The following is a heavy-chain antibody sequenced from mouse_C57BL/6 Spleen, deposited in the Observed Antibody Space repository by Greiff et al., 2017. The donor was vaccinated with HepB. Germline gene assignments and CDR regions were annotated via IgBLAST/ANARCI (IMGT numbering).Heavy chain of an antibody. J-gene: IGHJ4*01. CDR2: IDPEDGET. V-gene: IGHV14-2*01. D-gene: IGHD2-4*01. CDR3: ARGGDYDGLYAMDY. CDR1: GFNIKDSY. Sequence: EVQLQQSGAELVKPGASVKLSCTASGFNIKDSYMHWVKQRTEQGLEWIGRIDPEDGETKDAPKFQGKATITADTSSNTAYLQLSSLTSEDTAVYYCARGGDYDGLYAMDYWGQGTSVTVSS.